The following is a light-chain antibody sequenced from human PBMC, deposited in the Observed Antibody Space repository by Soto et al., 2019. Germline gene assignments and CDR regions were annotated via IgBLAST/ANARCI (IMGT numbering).Light chain of an antibody. CDR1: QSVHNN. CDR2: YAS. J-gene: IGKJ5*01. CDR3: QQYNDWTPIT. Sequence: EIMMTQSPSTLSVSPGDTATLSCRASQSVHNNLAWYQQKPGQAPRLLIYYASTRATDIPARFSGSGSGTEFTLTISSLQSEDFALYYCQQYNDWTPITFGQGTRLEIK. V-gene: IGKV3-15*01.